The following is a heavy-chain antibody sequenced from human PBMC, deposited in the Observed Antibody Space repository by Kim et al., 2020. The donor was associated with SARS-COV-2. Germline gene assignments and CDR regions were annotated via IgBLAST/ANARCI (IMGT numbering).Heavy chain of an antibody. J-gene: IGHJ4*02. V-gene: IGHV3-9*01. CDR3: AKDRTAVAGLDFDY. CDR2: ISWNSGSI. Sequence: GGSLRLSCAASGFTFDDYAMHWVRQAPGKGLEWVSGISWNSGSIGYADSVKGRFTISRDNAKNSLYLQMNSLRAEDTALYYCAKDRTAVAGLDFDYWGQGTLVTVSS. CDR1: GFTFDDYA. D-gene: IGHD6-19*01.